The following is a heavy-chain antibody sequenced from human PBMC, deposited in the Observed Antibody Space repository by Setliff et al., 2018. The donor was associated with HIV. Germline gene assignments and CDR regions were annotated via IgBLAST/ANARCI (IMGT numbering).Heavy chain of an antibody. CDR3: ARDLDYYDSSGYYEQSHLYYFDY. D-gene: IGHD3-22*01. Sequence: PGGSLRLSCAASGFTFDDYGMSWVRQAPGKGLEWVSGINWNGGSTGYADSVKGRFTISRDNAKNSLYLQMNSLRAEDTALYYCARDLDYYDSSGYYEQSHLYYFDYWGQGTLVTVSS. J-gene: IGHJ4*02. CDR2: INWNGGST. V-gene: IGHV3-20*04. CDR1: GFTFDDYG.